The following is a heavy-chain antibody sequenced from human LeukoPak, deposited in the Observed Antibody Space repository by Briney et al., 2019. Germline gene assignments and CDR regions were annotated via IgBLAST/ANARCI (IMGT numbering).Heavy chain of an antibody. CDR3: ARVYSYGSSVVDY. Sequence: SETLSLTCTVSGGSISSGGYYWSWIRQHPGTGLEWIGYIYYSGSTYYNPSLKSRVTISVDTSKNQFSLKLSSVTAADTAVYYCARVYSYGSSVVDYWGQGPLVTVSS. V-gene: IGHV4-31*03. CDR2: IYYSGST. D-gene: IGHD5-18*01. CDR1: GGSISSGGYY. J-gene: IGHJ4*02.